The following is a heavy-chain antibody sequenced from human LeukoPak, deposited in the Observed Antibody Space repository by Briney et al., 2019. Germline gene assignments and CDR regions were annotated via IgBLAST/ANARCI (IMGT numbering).Heavy chain of an antibody. Sequence: SVKVSCMASGGTFSSYAISWVRQAPGQGLEWMGGIIPIFGTANYAQKFQGRVTITADESTSTAYMELRSLRSDDTAVYYCARVFRGEYYFDYWGQGTLVTVSS. CDR1: GGTFSSYA. CDR3: ARVFRGEYYFDY. D-gene: IGHD3-10*02. J-gene: IGHJ4*02. CDR2: IIPIFGTA. V-gene: IGHV1-69*13.